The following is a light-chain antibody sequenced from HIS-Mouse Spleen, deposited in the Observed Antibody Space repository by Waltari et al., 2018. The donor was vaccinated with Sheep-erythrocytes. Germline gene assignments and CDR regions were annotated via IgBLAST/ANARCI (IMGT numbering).Light chain of an antibody. CDR3: QSYDSSLSGVV. J-gene: IGLJ2*01. CDR2: GND. CDR1: SSNIGAGYD. V-gene: IGLV1-40*01. Sequence: QSVLTQPPSVSGAPGQRVTIPCTGSSSNIGAGYDVHWYQQLPGTAPTLLTYGNDNRPSGVPDRFAGSKSGTSASLAIAGLQAEDEAYYYCQSYDSSLSGVVFGGGTKLTVL.